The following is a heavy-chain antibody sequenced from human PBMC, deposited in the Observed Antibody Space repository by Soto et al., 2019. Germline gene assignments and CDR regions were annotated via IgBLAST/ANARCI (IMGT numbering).Heavy chain of an antibody. V-gene: IGHV1-69*12. D-gene: IGHD6-19*01. CDR1: GGTFSNYA. CDR3: ARVGAVVGFYNYPGLDV. J-gene: IGHJ6*02. Sequence: QVQLVQSGAELKKPGSSVKVSCKASGGTFSNYAISWVRQAPGQGLEWMGGIVPIFGTTFYTRKFQDRATFIADDSTTTAYLELSSLRSEDTAIYYCARVGAVVGFYNYPGLDVWGQGTAVGVSS. CDR2: IVPIFGTT.